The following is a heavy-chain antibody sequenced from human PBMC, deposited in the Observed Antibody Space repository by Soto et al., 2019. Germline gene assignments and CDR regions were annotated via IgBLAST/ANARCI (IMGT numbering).Heavy chain of an antibody. CDR1: TYTFTNYD. V-gene: IGHV1-8*01. D-gene: IGHD7-27*01. Sequence: QVQLVQSGAEVKKPGASVKVSCKASTYTFTNYDINWFRQATGQGLEWMGWMNPTNGNTGYAQNFQGRGTMTRSTAITTAYMELCSLRSEATAVYYCAKGPRNWGVDYWGQGTLVTVSS. CDR2: MNPTNGNT. CDR3: AKGPRNWGVDY. J-gene: IGHJ4*02.